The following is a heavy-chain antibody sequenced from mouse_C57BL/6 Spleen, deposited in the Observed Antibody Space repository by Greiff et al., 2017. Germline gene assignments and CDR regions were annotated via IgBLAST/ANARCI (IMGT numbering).Heavy chain of an antibody. V-gene: IGHV5-16*01. CDR3: ARDGPNAMDY. J-gene: IGHJ4*01. CDR1: GFTFSDYY. Sequence: EVKLVESEGGLVQPGSSMKLSCTASGFTFSDYYMAWVRQVPEKGLEWVANINYDGSSTYYLDSLKSRFIISRDNAKNILYLQMSSLKSEDTATYYCARDGPNAMDYWGQGTSVTVSS. CDR2: INYDGSST.